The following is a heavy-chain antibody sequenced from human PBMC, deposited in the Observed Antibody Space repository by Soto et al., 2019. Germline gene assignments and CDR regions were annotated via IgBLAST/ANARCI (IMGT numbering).Heavy chain of an antibody. J-gene: IGHJ6*02. D-gene: IGHD5-18*01. CDR1: GYSFTSYW. V-gene: IGHV5-51*01. Sequence: GESLKISCKGSGYSFTSYWIGWVRQMPGKGLEWMGIIYPGDSDTRYSPSFQGQVTISADKSISTAYLQWSSLKASDTAMYYCARLDTAMVRSYYYYGMDVWGQGTTVTVS. CDR2: IYPGDSDT. CDR3: ARLDTAMVRSYYYYGMDV.